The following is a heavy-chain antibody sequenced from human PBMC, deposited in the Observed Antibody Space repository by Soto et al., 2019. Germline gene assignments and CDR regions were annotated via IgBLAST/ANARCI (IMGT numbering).Heavy chain of an antibody. CDR2: IIPIFGTA. D-gene: IGHD3-16*01. V-gene: IGHV1-69*13. CDR3: ARWGEGNHAFDI. J-gene: IGHJ3*02. Sequence: GASVKVSCKASGGTFSSYAIGWVRQAPGQGLEWMGGIIPIFGTANYAQKFQGRVTITADESTSTAYMELSSLRSEDTAVYYCARWGEGNHAFDIWGQGTMVTVSS. CDR1: GGTFSSYA.